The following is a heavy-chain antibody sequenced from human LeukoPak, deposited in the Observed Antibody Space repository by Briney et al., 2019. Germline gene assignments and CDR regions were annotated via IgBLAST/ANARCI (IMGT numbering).Heavy chain of an antibody. J-gene: IGHJ3*02. V-gene: IGHV4-59*01. CDR2: FYYSEST. CDR3: ARDRGCSSTSCSDAFDI. D-gene: IGHD2-2*01. CDR1: GGPISSYY. Sequence: KPSETLFLTCSVPGGPISSYYWSWIRQPPGKGLEWIGYFYYSESTNYNPSLKSRVTISVDTSKNQFSLKLSSVTAADTAVYYCARDRGCSSTSCSDAFDIWGQGTMVTVSS.